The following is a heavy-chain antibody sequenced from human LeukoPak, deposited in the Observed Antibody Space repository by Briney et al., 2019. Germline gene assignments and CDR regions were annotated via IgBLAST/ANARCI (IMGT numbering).Heavy chain of an antibody. Sequence: SVKVSCKASGGTFSSFTFTWVRQAPGQGLEWMGRIIPVLGITNYAEKFQGRVTITADKSTSTAYMELSSLKSEDTAMYFCANSLVGATSLWGPGTMVTVSS. V-gene: IGHV1-69*02. J-gene: IGHJ3*01. CDR1: GGTFSSFT. CDR3: ANSLVGATSL. CDR2: IIPVLGIT. D-gene: IGHD1-26*01.